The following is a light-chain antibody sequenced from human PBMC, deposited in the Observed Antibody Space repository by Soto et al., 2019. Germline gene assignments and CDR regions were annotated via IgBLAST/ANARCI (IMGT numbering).Light chain of an antibody. Sequence: EIVLTQSPPTLSFSPGERAILSCRASHSVSTFLAWFQQKPGQPPRLLIYNASNRTTGIPAKFSGSGSGTDFTLPISSPQHADFAVYYCQQRSNWPPITFGPGTRLEIK. J-gene: IGKJ5*01. CDR3: QQRSNWPPIT. V-gene: IGKV3-11*01. CDR1: HSVSTF. CDR2: NAS.